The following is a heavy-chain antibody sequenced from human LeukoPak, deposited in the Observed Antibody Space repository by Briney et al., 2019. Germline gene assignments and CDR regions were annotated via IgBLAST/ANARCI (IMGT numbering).Heavy chain of an antibody. CDR3: ARAITNYGYIFDY. CDR1: GFTFSTYA. Sequence: GGSLRLSCAASGFTFSTYAMHWVRQAPGKGLEWVAVISYDGGSKYYADSVKGRFTISRDNGKNSLYLQMNSLRAEDTAVYYCARAITNYGYIFDYWGQGTLVTVSS. D-gene: IGHD5-18*01. CDR2: ISYDGGSK. J-gene: IGHJ4*02. V-gene: IGHV3-30*04.